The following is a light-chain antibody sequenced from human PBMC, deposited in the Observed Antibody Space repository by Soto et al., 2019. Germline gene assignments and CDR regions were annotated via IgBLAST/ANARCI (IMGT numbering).Light chain of an antibody. CDR3: CSYARTTHV. J-gene: IGLJ1*01. V-gene: IGLV2-11*01. Sequence: QSALTQPPSVSGSPGQSVTISCTGTTSDIGGYKYVSWYQQLPGKAPKLMIFDVTKRPSGVPDRFSGSNSGNTASLTISGLQAEYEAIYYCCSYARTTHVFGTGTKVTVL. CDR2: DVT. CDR1: TSDIGGYKY.